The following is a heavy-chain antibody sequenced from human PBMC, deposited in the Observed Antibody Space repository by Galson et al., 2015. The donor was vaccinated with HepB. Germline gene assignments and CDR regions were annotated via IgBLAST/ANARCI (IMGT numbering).Heavy chain of an antibody. D-gene: IGHD3-10*01. J-gene: IGHJ1*01. CDR2: ISVSGETT. CDR3: ARADFSGSGKPGETAEFFRH. CDR1: GFPFTAFP. Sequence: SLRLSCAASGFPFTAFPMSWVRQAPGKGLEWVSTISVSGETTHHADSVKGFFTISRDSSESTVRLQMNGLRAEDAAVYYCARADFSGSGKPGETAEFFRHWGQGTLVTVSS. V-gene: IGHV3-23*01.